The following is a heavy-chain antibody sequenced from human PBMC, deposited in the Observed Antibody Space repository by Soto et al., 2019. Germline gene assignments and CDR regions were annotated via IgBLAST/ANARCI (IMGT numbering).Heavy chain of an antibody. Sequence: SETLSLTCTVSGASISSGDYFWSWIRQSPGKGLEWIGYIYDSGSSYYNPSLKSRVTMSVDTSKNQFSLKLSSVTAADTAVYYCAREKGYISGPKNFDYWGQGTLVTVSS. V-gene: IGHV4-30-4*01. J-gene: IGHJ4*02. CDR2: IYDSGSS. CDR1: GASISSGDYF. D-gene: IGHD5-12*01. CDR3: AREKGYISGPKNFDY.